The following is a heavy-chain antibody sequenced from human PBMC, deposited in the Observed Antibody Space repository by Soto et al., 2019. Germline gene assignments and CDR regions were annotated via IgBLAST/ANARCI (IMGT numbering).Heavy chain of an antibody. J-gene: IGHJ4*02. V-gene: IGHV3-30*18. CDR3: AKDPKNYDFWSGYPAPTLDY. D-gene: IGHD3-3*01. CDR1: GFTFSSYG. CDR2: ISYDGSNK. Sequence: GGSLRLSCAASGFTFSSYGMHWVRQAPGKGLEWVAVISYDGSNKYYADSVKGRFTISRDNSKNTLYLQMNSLRAEDTAGYYCAKDPKNYDFWSGYPAPTLDYWGQGTLVTVSS.